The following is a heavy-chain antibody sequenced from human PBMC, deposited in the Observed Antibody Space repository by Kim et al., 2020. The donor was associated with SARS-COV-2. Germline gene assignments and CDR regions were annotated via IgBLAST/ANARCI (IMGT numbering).Heavy chain of an antibody. CDR1: GGSISSYY. D-gene: IGHD3-22*01. J-gene: IGHJ4*02. Sequence: SETLSLTCTVSGGSISSYYWSWIRQPPGKGLEWIGYIYYSGSTNYNPSLKSRVTISVDTSKNQFSLKLSSVTAADTAVYYCARSPEMFSGYYNIGFDYWGQGTLVTVSS. CDR2: IYYSGST. CDR3: ARSPEMFSGYYNIGFDY. V-gene: IGHV4-59*01.